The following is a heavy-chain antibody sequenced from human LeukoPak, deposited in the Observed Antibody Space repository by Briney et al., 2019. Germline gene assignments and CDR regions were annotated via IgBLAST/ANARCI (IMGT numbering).Heavy chain of an antibody. CDR1: GGAISSYY. Sequence: SETLSLTCTVSGGAISSYYWSWIRGPPGTGLEGIGDIYYSGSTNYNPSLKSRVTISVDTSKNQFSLKLSSVTAADTAVYYCARVGGIAVAGTDAFDIWGQGTMVTVSS. D-gene: IGHD6-19*01. CDR3: ARVGGIAVAGTDAFDI. CDR2: IYYSGST. V-gene: IGHV4-59*01. J-gene: IGHJ3*02.